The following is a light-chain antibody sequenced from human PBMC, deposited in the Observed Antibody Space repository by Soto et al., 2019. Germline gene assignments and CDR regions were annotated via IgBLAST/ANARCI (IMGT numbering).Light chain of an antibody. Sequence: EIVLTQSPGTLSLSPGERATLSCRASQSVSSNYLAWYQQKPGQAHRLLIYGASSRATGIPDRFSGSGSGTDFTLTISRLEPEDFAVYYCQQYGSSPFTFGPGTKVDIK. CDR1: QSVSSNY. V-gene: IGKV3-20*01. J-gene: IGKJ3*01. CDR2: GAS. CDR3: QQYGSSPFT.